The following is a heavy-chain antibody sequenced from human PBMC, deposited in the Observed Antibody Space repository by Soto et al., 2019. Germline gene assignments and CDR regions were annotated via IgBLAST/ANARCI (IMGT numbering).Heavy chain of an antibody. J-gene: IGHJ6*02. CDR1: GYTFTRSG. CDR2: ISTYNGDT. V-gene: IGHV1-18*01. D-gene: IGHD5-12*01. Sequence: ASVKVSCKASGYTFTRSGIGWVRQAPGQGLEWMGWISTYNGDTNYAQTFQGRVTMTTDTSTSTVHMEVRSLRSDDTAVYYCAREGVAPYYYYGMDVCGQGTPVSVSS. CDR3: AREGVAPYYYYGMDV.